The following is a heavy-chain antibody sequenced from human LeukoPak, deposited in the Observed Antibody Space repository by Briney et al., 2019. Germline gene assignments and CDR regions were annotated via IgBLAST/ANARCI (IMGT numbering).Heavy chain of an antibody. CDR2: ISYDGSYQ. CDR3: AKDVATQLWYYFDS. Sequence: GGSLRLSCAASGFTFSSYAMHWVRQTPGKGLEGVAVISYDGSYQYYLDSVKGRFTISRDNSKNTVFVQMNSLKPEDTAVYYCAKDVATQLWYYFDSWGQGTLVTVSS. V-gene: IGHV3-30*18. J-gene: IGHJ4*02. D-gene: IGHD5-18*01. CDR1: GFTFSSYA.